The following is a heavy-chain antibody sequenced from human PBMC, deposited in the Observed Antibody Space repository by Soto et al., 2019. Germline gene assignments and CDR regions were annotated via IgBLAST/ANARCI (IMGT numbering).Heavy chain of an antibody. Sequence: RWIIKKKRKGLEWIGEINHSGSTNYIPSLKSRVTISVDTSKNQFSLKLSSVTAADTAVYYCARGAYYDILTGYTLVGMEVWGKGTTV. CDR3: ARGAYYDILTGYTLVGMEV. V-gene: IGHV4-34*01. J-gene: IGHJ6*04. D-gene: IGHD3-9*01. CDR2: INHSGST.